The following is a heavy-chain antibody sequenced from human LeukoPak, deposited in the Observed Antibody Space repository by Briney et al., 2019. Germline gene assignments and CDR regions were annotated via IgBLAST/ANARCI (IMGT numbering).Heavy chain of an antibody. V-gene: IGHV3-23*01. CDR2: VSGSGGST. CDR3: AKDDGSDYGSGSPIY. D-gene: IGHD3-10*01. J-gene: IGHJ4*02. Sequence: GGSLRLSCAASGFSFSSYWMNWVRQAPGKGLEWVSAVSGSGGSTYYADSVKGRFTISRDNSKNTLYLQMNSLRAEDTAVYYCAKDDGSDYGSGSPIYWGQGTLVTVSS. CDR1: GFSFSSYW.